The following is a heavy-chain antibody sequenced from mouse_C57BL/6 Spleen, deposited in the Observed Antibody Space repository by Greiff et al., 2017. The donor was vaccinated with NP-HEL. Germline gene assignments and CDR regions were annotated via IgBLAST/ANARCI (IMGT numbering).Heavy chain of an antibody. D-gene: IGHD1-1*01. CDR2: ISNLAYSI. CDR3: AAVEDYYAMDY. J-gene: IGHJ4*01. CDR1: GFTFSDYG. V-gene: IGHV5-15*01. Sequence: DVQLVESGGGLVQPGGSLKLSCAASGFTFSDYGMAWVRQAPRKGPEWVAFISNLAYSIYYADTVTGRFTISRENAKNTLYLEMSSLRSEDTAMYCCAAVEDYYAMDYWGQGTSVTVAS.